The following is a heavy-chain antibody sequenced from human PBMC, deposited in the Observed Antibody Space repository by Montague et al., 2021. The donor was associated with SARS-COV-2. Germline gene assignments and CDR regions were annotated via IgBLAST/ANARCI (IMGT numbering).Heavy chain of an antibody. Sequence: PELVKPTQTLTLTCTFSGFSLSTSGVGVGWIRQPPGKALEWLALIYWDDDKPYSPSLKSRLTITKDTSKNQVVLTMTNMGPVDTATYYCAHNYGDYLFDYWGQGTLVTVSS. CDR2: IYWDDDK. J-gene: IGHJ4*02. CDR1: GFSLSTSGVG. V-gene: IGHV2-5*02. D-gene: IGHD4-17*01. CDR3: AHNYGDYLFDY.